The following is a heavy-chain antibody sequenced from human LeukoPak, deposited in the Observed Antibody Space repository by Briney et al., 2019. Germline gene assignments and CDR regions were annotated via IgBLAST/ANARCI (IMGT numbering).Heavy chain of an antibody. V-gene: IGHV3-21*01. CDR3: ASYYYDSSGYYYCAY. D-gene: IGHD3-22*01. J-gene: IGHJ4*02. CDR1: GFTFSSYS. Sequence: KTGGSLRLSCAASGFTFSSYSMNWVRQAPGKGMEWVSSISSSSSYIYYADSVKGRFTISRDNAKNSPYLQMNSLRAEDTAVYYCASYYYDSSGYYYCAYWGQGTLATVSS. CDR2: ISSSSSYI.